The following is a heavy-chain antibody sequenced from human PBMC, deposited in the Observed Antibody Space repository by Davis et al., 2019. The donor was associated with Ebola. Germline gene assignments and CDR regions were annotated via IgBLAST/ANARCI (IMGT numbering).Heavy chain of an antibody. D-gene: IGHD6-19*01. V-gene: IGHV3-48*01. CDR3: AKDTSNVWFDV. Sequence: GGSLRLSCAASGFTFSTYAMNWVRQAPGKGLEWVSYISSSSGTIYYADSVKGRFTISRDNSKNTLHLQMNSLRVEDTAIYYCAKDTSNVWFDVWGQGTMVTVSS. CDR2: ISSSSGTI. CDR1: GFTFSTYA. J-gene: IGHJ3*01.